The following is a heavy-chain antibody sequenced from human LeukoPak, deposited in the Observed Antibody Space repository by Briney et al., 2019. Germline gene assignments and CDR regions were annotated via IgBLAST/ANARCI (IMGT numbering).Heavy chain of an antibody. CDR3: ARARANFAVDTPDFVY. Sequence: SETLSLTCTVSGGSISSYYWSWIRQPPGKGLEWIGYIYYSGSTNYNPSLKSRVTISVDTSKNQFSLKLSSVTAADTAVYYCARARANFAVDTPDFVYWGQGTLVTVSS. D-gene: IGHD5-18*01. CDR2: IYYSGST. CDR1: GGSISSYY. J-gene: IGHJ4*02. V-gene: IGHV4-59*01.